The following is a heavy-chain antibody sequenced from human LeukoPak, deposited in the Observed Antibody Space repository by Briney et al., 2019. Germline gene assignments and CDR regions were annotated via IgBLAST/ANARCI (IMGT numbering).Heavy chain of an antibody. J-gene: IGHJ4*02. CDR2: IYHDGNT. CDR1: GASMSSHGYS. CDR3: ARGTPRVTFDY. V-gene: IGHV4-30-2*05. Sequence: SETLSLTCAVSGASMSSHGYSWSWIRQPPGKGLEFIGYIYHDGNTYYNPSLKSRVTISVDTSKNQFSLKLSSVTAADTAVYYCARGTPRVTFDYWGQGTLVTVSS. D-gene: IGHD4-11*01.